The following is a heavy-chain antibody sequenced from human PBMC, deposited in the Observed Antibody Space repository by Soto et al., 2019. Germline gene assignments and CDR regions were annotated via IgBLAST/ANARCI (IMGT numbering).Heavy chain of an antibody. CDR3: ARGRCSSTSCYLYGMDV. CDR2: IIPIFGTA. D-gene: IGHD2-2*01. CDR1: GGTFSSYA. V-gene: IGHV1-69*01. J-gene: IGHJ6*02. Sequence: VKVSCKASGGTFSSYAISWVRQAPGQGLEWMGGIIPIFGTANYAQKFQGRVTITADESTSTAYMELSSLRSEDTAVYYCARGRCSSTSCYLYGMDVWGQGTTVSVAS.